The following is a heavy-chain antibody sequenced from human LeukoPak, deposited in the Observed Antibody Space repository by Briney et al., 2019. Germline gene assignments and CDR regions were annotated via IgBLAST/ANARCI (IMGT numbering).Heavy chain of an antibody. CDR1: GGSISDYY. CDR2: IYYSGRT. V-gene: IGHV4-59*01. Sequence: SETLSLTCTVSGGSISDYYWSWIRQPPGKGLEWIGYIYYSGRTNYNPSLKSRVTISIDTSRDQFSLKLTSVTAADTAVYYCAGLGTIFGVVITKRFDPWGQGTLVTVSS. CDR3: AGLGTIFGVVITKRFDP. J-gene: IGHJ5*02. D-gene: IGHD3-3*01.